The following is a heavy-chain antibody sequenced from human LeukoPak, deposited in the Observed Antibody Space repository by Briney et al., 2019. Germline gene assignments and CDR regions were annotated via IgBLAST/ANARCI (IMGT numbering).Heavy chain of an antibody. J-gene: IGHJ4*02. V-gene: IGHV1-46*01. CDR1: RYTFTSYY. D-gene: IGHD2-15*01. CDR2: INPSGGST. Sequence: ASVKVSCKPSRYTFTSYYMNWVRQAPGQGLEWMGMINPSGGSTSYAQKFQGRVTMTRDTSTSTVYMELNSLTSEDTALYYCARDRSPSARYFNYWGQGTLVTVSS. CDR3: ARDRSPSARYFNY.